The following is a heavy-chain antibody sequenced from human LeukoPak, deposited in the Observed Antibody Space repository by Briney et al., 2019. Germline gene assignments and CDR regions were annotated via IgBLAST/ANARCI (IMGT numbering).Heavy chain of an antibody. CDR3: ARLAVASDAFDI. Sequence: ASVKVSCKASGYTFTSYYMHRVRQAPGQGLEWMGIINPSGGSTSYAQKFQGRVTMTRDMSTSTVYMELSSLRSEGTAVYYCARLAVASDAFDIWGQGTMVTVSS. CDR2: INPSGGST. D-gene: IGHD2-15*01. V-gene: IGHV1-46*01. J-gene: IGHJ3*02. CDR1: GYTFTSYY.